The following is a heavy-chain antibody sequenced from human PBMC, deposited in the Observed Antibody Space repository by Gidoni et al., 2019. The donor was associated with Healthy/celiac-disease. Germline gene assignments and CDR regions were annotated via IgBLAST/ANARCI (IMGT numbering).Heavy chain of an antibody. V-gene: IGHV4-59*01. CDR3: ARGVATIISFRDWYFDL. D-gene: IGHD5-12*01. CDR2: IYYSGST. CDR1: GGSISRYY. J-gene: IGHJ2*01. Sequence: QVQLQESGPGLVEPSETLSLTCTVSGGSISRYYWSWIRQPPGKGLEWIGYIYYSGSTNYNPYLKSRVTISVDTSKNQFSLKLSSVTAADTAVYYCARGVATIISFRDWYFDLWGRGTLVTVSS.